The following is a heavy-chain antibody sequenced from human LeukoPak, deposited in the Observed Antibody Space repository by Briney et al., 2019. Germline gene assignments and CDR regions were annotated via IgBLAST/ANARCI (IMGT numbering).Heavy chain of an antibody. CDR1: GGSFSGYY. CDR3: GSGGWVVVPAAIYYFDY. D-gene: IGHD2-2*01. Sequence: SETLSLTCAVYGGSFSGYYWSGIRQPPGKGLEWVGEINHSGSTNYNPSLKSRVTISVDTTNNQFSLKLSSVTAADTAVYYCGSGGWVVVPAAIYYFDYWGQGTLVTVSS. J-gene: IGHJ4*02. CDR2: INHSGST. V-gene: IGHV4-34*01.